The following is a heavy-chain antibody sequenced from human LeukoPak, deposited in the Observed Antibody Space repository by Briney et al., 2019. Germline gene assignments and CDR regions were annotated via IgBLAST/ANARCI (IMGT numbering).Heavy chain of an antibody. V-gene: IGHV3-21*01. Sequence: GGSLRLSCAGSGLTFSTYSIHWVRQAPGKGLEWVSSISSDGGYIYYADSVKGRFTISRDNAKNSVYLQMKSLRAEDTAVYYCARGNAPRPFDYWGQGTLVTVSS. CDR1: GLTFSTYS. CDR3: ARGNAPRPFDY. D-gene: IGHD2-2*01. J-gene: IGHJ4*02. CDR2: ISSDGGYI.